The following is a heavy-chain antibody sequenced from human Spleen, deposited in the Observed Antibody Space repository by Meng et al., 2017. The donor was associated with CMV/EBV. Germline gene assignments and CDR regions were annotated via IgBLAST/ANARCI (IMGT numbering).Heavy chain of an antibody. V-gene: IGHV4-61*03. D-gene: IGHD1-1*01. CDR3: ARGLEPWGAGGWFDP. CDR1: GSVSSVAYY. CDR2: IYYSGRT. J-gene: IGHJ5*02. Sequence: GSVSSVAYYWTVIRQPPGKGLELIGYIYYSGRTNYNSSLKSRITISSDASKNHFSLKLSSVTVADTAIYYCARGLEPWGAGGWFDPWGQGTLVTVSS.